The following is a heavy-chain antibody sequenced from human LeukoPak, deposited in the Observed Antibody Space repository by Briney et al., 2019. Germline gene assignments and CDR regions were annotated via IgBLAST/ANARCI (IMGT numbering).Heavy chain of an antibody. CDR1: GFTFSSYA. D-gene: IGHD7-27*01. CDR2: TSYDGSNK. J-gene: IGHJ4*02. Sequence: PGGSLRLSCAASGFTFSSYAMHWVRQAPGKGLEWVAVTSYDGSNKYYADSVKGRFTISRDNPKNTLYLQMNSLRAEDTAVYYCARAGETRDDAWGQGTLVTVSS. V-gene: IGHV3-30-3*01. CDR3: ARAGETRDDA.